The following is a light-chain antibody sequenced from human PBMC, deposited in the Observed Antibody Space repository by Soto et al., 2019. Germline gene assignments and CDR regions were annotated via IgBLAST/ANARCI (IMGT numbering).Light chain of an antibody. CDR1: QSVSSSF. CDR3: QLFGRSPT. CDR2: GAS. V-gene: IGKV3-20*01. Sequence: EIVLTQSPGTLSLSPGERATLSCRASQSVSSSFLAWYQQKPGQAPRLLIYGASSRATGIPDRFSGSGSGTDFTLTISMLEAEDFTVYYCQLFGRSPTFGPGTKVHIK. J-gene: IGKJ3*01.